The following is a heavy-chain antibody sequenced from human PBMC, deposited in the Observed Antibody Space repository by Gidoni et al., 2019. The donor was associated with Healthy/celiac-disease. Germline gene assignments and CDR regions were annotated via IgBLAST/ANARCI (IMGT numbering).Heavy chain of an antibody. CDR3: AKDSLVIAVAGTERDYGMDV. CDR2: IRGRGGST. J-gene: IGHJ6*02. Sequence: EVQLLESGGGLVQPGGSLRLSCAASGFTSSSYAMVWVRSAPGKGLEWVSAIRGRGGSTYYADSGKGRFTISRDNSKNTLYLQMNSLRAEDTAVYYCAKDSLVIAVAGTERDYGMDVWGQGTTVTVSS. V-gene: IGHV3-23*01. D-gene: IGHD6-19*01. CDR1: GFTSSSYA.